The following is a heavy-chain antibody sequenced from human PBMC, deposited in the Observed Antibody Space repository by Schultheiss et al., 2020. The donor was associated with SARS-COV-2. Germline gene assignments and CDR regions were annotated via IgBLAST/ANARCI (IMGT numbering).Heavy chain of an antibody. CDR2: ISGSGGST. CDR1: GFTFSSYA. V-gene: IGHV3-23*01. J-gene: IGHJ4*02. D-gene: IGHD3-3*01. CDR3: ARGRSDYDFWSGLLY. Sequence: GGSLRLSCAASGFTFSSYAMSWVRQAPGKGLEWVSAISGSGGSTYYADSVKGRFTISRDNSKNTLYLQMDSLRAGDTAVYYCARGRSDYDFWSGLLYWGQGSLVTVSS.